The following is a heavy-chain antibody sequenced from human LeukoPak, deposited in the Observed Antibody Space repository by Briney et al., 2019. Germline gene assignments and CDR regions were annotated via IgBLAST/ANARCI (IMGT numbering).Heavy chain of an antibody. CDR1: GYTFTGYY. CDR3: ARGGSGWYVRLYYFDY. V-gene: IGHV1-2*02. J-gene: IGHJ4*02. Sequence: ASVKVSCKASGYTFTGYYMHWVRQAPGQGLEWMGWINPNSGGTNYAQKFQGRVTMTRDTSISTAYMELSRLRSDDTAVYYCARGGSGWYVRLYYFDYWGQGTLVTVSS. D-gene: IGHD6-19*01. CDR2: INPNSGGT.